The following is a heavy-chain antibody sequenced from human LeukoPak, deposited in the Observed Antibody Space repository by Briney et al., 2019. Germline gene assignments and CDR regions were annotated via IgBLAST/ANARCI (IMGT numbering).Heavy chain of an antibody. D-gene: IGHD6-19*01. CDR3: AKDPSSSIAVAAPPDY. J-gene: IGHJ4*02. Sequence: GRSLRLSCAASGFTFDDYAMPWVRQAPGKGLEWVSGISWNSGSIGYADSVKGRFTISRDNAKNSLYLQMNSLRAEDTALYYCAKDPSSSIAVAAPPDYWGQGTLVTVSS. V-gene: IGHV3-9*01. CDR2: ISWNSGSI. CDR1: GFTFDDYA.